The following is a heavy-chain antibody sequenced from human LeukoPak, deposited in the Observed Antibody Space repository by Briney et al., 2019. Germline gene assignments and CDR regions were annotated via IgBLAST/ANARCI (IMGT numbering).Heavy chain of an antibody. D-gene: IGHD5-24*01. J-gene: IGHJ4*02. CDR1: GGTFSSYA. CDR2: ITPIFGIA. V-gene: IGHV1-69*04. Sequence: ASVKVSCKASGGTFSSYAISWVRQAPGQGLEWMGRITPIFGIANYAQKFQGRVTITADKSTSTAYMELSSLRSEDTAVYYCARGEIVEMATIDYWGQGTLVTVSS. CDR3: ARGEIVEMATIDY.